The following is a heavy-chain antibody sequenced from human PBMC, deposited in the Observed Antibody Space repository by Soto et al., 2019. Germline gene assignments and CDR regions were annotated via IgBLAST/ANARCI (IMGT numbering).Heavy chain of an antibody. CDR2: IYYSGST. CDR1: GGSISSGGYY. D-gene: IGHD3-9*01. V-gene: IGHV4-31*03. J-gene: IGHJ3*02. CDR3: ARDLRYFDWFGAFDI. Sequence: SETLSLTCTVSGGSISSGGYYWSWIRQHPGKGLEWIGYIYYSGSTYYNPSLKSRVTISVDTSKNQFSLKLSSVTAADTAVYYCARDLRYFDWFGAFDIWGQGTMVTVSS.